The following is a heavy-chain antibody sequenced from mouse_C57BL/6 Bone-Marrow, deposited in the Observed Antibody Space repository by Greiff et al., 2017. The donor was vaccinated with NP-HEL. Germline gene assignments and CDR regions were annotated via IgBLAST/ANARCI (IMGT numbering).Heavy chain of an antibody. J-gene: IGHJ4*01. D-gene: IGHD1-1*01. CDR2: IYPGNSDT. CDR3: TKFYGSSHYYAMDY. Sequence: EVNLVESGTVLARPGASVKMSCKTSGYTFTSYWMHWVKQRPGQGLEWIGAIYPGNSDTSYNQKFKGKAKLTAVTSASTAYMELSSLTNEDSAVYYCTKFYGSSHYYAMDYWGQGTSVTVSS. V-gene: IGHV1-5*01. CDR1: GYTFTSYW.